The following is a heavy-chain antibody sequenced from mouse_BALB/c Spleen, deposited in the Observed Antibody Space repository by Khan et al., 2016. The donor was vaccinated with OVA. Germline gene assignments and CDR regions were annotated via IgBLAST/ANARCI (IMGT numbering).Heavy chain of an antibody. D-gene: IGHD6-1*01. CDR3: ARSASYWFFDV. V-gene: IGHV9-3-1*01. CDR1: GYTFTNYG. J-gene: IGHJ1*01. Sequence: QIQLVQSGPELKKPGETVKISCKASGYTFTNYGMNWVKQAPGKGLKWMGWINTYTGEPTYADDFKGRFAFSLETSATTAYLQINSLKTEETATYFGARSASYWFFDVWGAGTTVTVSS. CDR2: INTYTGEP.